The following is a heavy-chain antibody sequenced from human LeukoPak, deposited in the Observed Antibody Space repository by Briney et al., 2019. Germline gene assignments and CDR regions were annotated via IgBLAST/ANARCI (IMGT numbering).Heavy chain of an antibody. V-gene: IGHV3-23*01. CDR3: AKLRDFYDSTGYSRFPY. CDR2: ISGSAGST. D-gene: IGHD3-22*01. J-gene: IGHJ4*02. Sequence: PGGSLRLSCAASGLTFSGYAMGWVRQAPGKGLEWVSAISGSAGSTYYADSVKGRFTISRDNSKNSLYLQMNSLRAEDTAVYYCAKLRDFYDSTGYSRFPYWGQGTLVTVSS. CDR1: GLTFSGYA.